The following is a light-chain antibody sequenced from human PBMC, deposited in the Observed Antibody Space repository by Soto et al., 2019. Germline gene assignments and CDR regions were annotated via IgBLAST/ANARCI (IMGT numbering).Light chain of an antibody. J-gene: IGKJ4*01. V-gene: IGKV3-20*01. Sequence: EIVLTQSPGTLSLSPGERATLSCRASQSVSTDYLAWHQQKPGQAPSLLIYNASSRATDIPDRFSGSGSGTDFTLTISGLEPEDFAVYFCQQYGSAPLTFGGGTKVEIK. CDR2: NAS. CDR3: QQYGSAPLT. CDR1: QSVSTDY.